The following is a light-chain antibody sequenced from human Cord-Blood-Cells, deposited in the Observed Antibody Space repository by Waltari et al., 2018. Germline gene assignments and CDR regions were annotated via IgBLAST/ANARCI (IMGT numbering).Light chain of an antibody. CDR3: SSYTSSSTVV. CDR1: SSDVGGYNY. J-gene: IGLJ2*01. CDR2: DVS. V-gene: IGLV2-14*01. Sequence: QSALTQPASVSGSPGQSITISFTGTSSDVGGYNYVSWYQQHPGKAPKRMIYDVSNRPSGVSNRFSGSKSGNTASLTISGLQTEDEADYYCSSYTSSSTVVFGGGTKLTVL.